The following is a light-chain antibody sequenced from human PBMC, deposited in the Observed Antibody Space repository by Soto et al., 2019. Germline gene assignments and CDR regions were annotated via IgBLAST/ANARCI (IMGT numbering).Light chain of an antibody. Sequence: EIVMTQFPATLSVSPGERATLSCRASQSVRSNLAWYQQKPGQAPRLLIFAASTRATVIPARFRGSGSRTEFTLTISDLQSEDFAVYYCQQYSNWPRTFGQGTKVDIK. CDR3: QQYSNWPRT. CDR2: AAS. J-gene: IGKJ1*01. CDR1: QSVRSN. V-gene: IGKV3-15*01.